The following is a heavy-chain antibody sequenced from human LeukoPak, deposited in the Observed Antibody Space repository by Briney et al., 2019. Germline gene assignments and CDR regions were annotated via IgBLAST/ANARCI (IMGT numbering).Heavy chain of an antibody. D-gene: IGHD1-26*01. V-gene: IGHV4-59*08. CDR2: IHNSGST. Sequence: PSETLSLTCTVSGGSINSYYWTWIRQPPGKGLEWIGYIHNSGSTNYNPSLKSRVTLSTDTSKKQFSLRVSSVTAADTAVYYCARRLRIEGGTRRGDALDMWGQGTMVTVSS. CDR1: GGSINSYY. CDR3: ARRLRIEGGTRRGDALDM. J-gene: IGHJ3*02.